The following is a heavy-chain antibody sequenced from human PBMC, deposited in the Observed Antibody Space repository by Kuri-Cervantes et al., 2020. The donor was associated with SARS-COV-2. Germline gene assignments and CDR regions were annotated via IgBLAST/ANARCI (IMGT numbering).Heavy chain of an antibody. CDR2: INPNGGGT. CDR3: ARDLRWAAAGKATSVDY. D-gene: IGHD6-13*01. J-gene: IGHJ4*02. V-gene: IGHV1-2*02. Sequence: ASVKVSCKASGYTFTDYYIHWVRQAPGQGLEWMGWINPNGGGTNYAQKFQGRVTMTRDTSISTAYMGLSRLRSDDTAAYYCARDLRWAAAGKATSVDYWGQGTLVTVSS. CDR1: GYTFTDYY.